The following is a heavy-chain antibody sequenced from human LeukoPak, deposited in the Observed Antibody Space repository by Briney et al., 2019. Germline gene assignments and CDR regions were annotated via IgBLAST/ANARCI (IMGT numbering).Heavy chain of an antibody. CDR3: ASGPSGYCTNGVCYYFDY. D-gene: IGHD2-8*01. Sequence: ASVKVSCKASGGTFTSYAISWVRQAPGQGLEWMGGIIPIFGTANYAQKFQGRVTITADESTSTAYMELSRLRSEDTAVYYCASGPSGYCTNGVCYYFDYWGQGNLVTVSS. J-gene: IGHJ4*02. CDR1: GGTFTSYA. CDR2: IIPIFGTA. V-gene: IGHV1-69*19.